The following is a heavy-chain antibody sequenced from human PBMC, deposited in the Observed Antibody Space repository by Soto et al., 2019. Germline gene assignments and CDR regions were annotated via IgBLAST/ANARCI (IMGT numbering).Heavy chain of an antibody. Sequence: QVQLVESGGGVVQPGGSLRLSCVASGFTFSSFSLHWVRQAPRKGLEWLGLISYDGSSKYNADSVTGRFTISRENSNNTLYLQLSSLPPDDTAVYYCARTTAVAGTPEFDYWGQGALVTVSS. V-gene: IGHV3-30-3*01. CDR3: ARTTAVAGTPEFDY. J-gene: IGHJ4*02. CDR1: GFTFSSFS. D-gene: IGHD6-19*01. CDR2: ISYDGSSK.